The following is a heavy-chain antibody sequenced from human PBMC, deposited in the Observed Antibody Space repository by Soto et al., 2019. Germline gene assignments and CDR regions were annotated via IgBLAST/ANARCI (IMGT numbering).Heavy chain of an antibody. J-gene: IGHJ4*02. CDR2: VYHSGTT. CDR1: GVSISGSVNY. Sequence: SETLSLTCTVSGVSISGSVNYWGWIRQPPGKGLEWIGSVYHSGTTFYNPSLKSRVTVSADTSKNHFSLRLSSVTAADTAVYYCAATSSGGSLAGDYWGLGILVTVSS. D-gene: IGHD6-19*01. CDR3: AATSSGGSLAGDY. V-gene: IGHV4-39*02.